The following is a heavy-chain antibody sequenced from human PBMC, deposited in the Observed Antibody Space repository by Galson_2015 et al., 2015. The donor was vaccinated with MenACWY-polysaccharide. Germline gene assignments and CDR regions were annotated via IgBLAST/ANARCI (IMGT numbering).Heavy chain of an antibody. J-gene: IGHJ4*02. D-gene: IGHD1-26*01. V-gene: IGHV3-7*01. CDR3: ATGWAESRI. CDR1: GFTFSTYW. CDR2: INQDGSEK. Sequence: SLRLSCAASGFTFSTYWMTWVRQAPGKGLEWVANINQDGSEKYSADSGKGRFTISRDNAKNSLYLEMNSLRVEDTAMYYCATGWAESRIWGQGTLVTVSS.